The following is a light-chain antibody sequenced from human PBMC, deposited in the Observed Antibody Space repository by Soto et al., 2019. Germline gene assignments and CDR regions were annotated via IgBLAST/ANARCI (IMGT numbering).Light chain of an antibody. CDR1: SSNIGAGYD. Sequence: QLVLTQPPSVSGAPGQRVTISCTGSSSNIGAGYDVYWYQQLPGTAPKLLIYGNSNRPSGVPDRFSGSKSGTSASLAITGLQAEDEADYYCQSYDSSLSDVFGTGTQLTVL. V-gene: IGLV1-40*01. CDR2: GNS. J-gene: IGLJ1*01. CDR3: QSYDSSLSDV.